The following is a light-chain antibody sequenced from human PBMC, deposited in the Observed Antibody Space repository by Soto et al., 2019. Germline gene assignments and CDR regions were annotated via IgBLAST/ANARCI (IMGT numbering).Light chain of an antibody. CDR2: RAS. J-gene: IGKJ2*01. CDR1: ESISGW. Sequence: DIQMTQSPSTLSASVGDRVTITCRASESISGWLAWYQQKPGKAPKLLIHRASTLESGVPSRFSGSGSGTEFTLTISSLQPDDFATYYCQQYNSYSTFGQGTKLEIK. V-gene: IGKV1-5*03. CDR3: QQYNSYST.